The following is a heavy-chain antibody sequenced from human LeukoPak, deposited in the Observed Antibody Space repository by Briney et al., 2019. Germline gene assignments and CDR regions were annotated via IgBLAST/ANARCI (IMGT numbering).Heavy chain of an antibody. J-gene: IGHJ4*02. CDR3: AKAPIGVVIMRFDY. D-gene: IGHD3-3*01. V-gene: IGHV3-30*02. Sequence: GGSLRLSCAASGFTFTDFGMHWVRQAPGKGLDWVSHIRRDGRSKFYAESVKGRFTISRDNSKNTLYLQMNSLRAEDTAVYYCAKAPIGVVIMRFDYWGQGTLVTVSS. CDR2: IRRDGRSK. CDR1: GFTFTDFG.